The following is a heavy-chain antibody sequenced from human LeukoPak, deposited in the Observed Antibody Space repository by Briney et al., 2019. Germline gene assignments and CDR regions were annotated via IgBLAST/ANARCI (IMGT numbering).Heavy chain of an antibody. CDR3: ASNYGDYYHAFDI. D-gene: IGHD4-17*01. CDR1: GGSISSSSYY. Sequence: SETLSLTCTVSGGSISSSSYYWGWIRQPPGKGLEWIGSIYYSGSTYYNPSLKSRVTISVDTSKNQFSLKLSSVTAADTAVYYCASNYGDYYHAFDIWGQGTMVTVSS. V-gene: IGHV4-39*01. CDR2: IYYSGST. J-gene: IGHJ3*02.